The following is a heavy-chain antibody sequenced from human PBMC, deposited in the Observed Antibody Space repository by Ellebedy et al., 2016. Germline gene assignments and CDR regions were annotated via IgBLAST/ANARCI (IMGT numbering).Heavy chain of an antibody. D-gene: IGHD6-13*01. Sequence: SETLSLXCTVSGDSFRSNSYWAWIRRPPGKGLEWIGNSHHTGSTYYNPSLKSRVSIAVDTSKNQLSLKLNSVTATDAAVYYCARDPGFSSRSHFDFWGPGTLVTVSS. CDR3: ARDPGFSSRSHFDF. V-gene: IGHV4-38-2*02. CDR2: SHHTGST. CDR1: GDSFRSNSY. J-gene: IGHJ4*02.